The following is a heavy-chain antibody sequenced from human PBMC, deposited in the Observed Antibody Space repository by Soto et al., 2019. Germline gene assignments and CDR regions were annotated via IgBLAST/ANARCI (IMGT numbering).Heavy chain of an antibody. Sequence: GASVKVSCKAPGYTFSSYDLNWVRQAPGQSLEWMGWLNGGTGQTRYSQKFQDRVIITRDTSASTGYMELSSLTSEDTAVYYCARGKGMEENYFYYGLDIWGQGTTVTVSS. CDR2: LNGGTGQT. V-gene: IGHV1-3*01. CDR1: GYTFSSYD. CDR3: ARGKGMEENYFYYGLDI. J-gene: IGHJ6*02. D-gene: IGHD1-1*01.